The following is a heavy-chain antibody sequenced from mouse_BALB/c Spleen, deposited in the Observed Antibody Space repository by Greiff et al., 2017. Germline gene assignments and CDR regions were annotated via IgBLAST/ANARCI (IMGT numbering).Heavy chain of an antibody. Sequence: EVQGVESGGGLVQPKGSLKLSCAASGFTFNTYAMNWVRQAPGKGLEWVARIRSKSNNYATYYADSVKDRFTISRDDSQSMLYLQMNNLKTEDTAMYYCVRDGQLGLFAYWGQGTLVTVSA. V-gene: IGHV10-1*02. CDR1: GFTFNTYA. CDR3: VRDGQLGLFAY. D-gene: IGHD3-2*01. CDR2: IRSKSNNYAT. J-gene: IGHJ3*01.